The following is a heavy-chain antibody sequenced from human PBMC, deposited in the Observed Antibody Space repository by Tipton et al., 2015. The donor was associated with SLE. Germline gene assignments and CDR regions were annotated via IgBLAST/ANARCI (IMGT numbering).Heavy chain of an antibody. Sequence: SLRLSCTASGFTLSTYWMHWFRQAPGKGLVWVSRLKSDGVSTAYADSVEGRFTISRDNAKNTMFLQMNSLRAEDTAVYYCARDFLITGDPLAAFDIWGQGTLVTVSS. CDR2: LKSDGVST. CDR1: GFTLSTYW. CDR3: ARDFLITGDPLAAFDI. D-gene: IGHD1-20*01. J-gene: IGHJ3*02. V-gene: IGHV3-74*01.